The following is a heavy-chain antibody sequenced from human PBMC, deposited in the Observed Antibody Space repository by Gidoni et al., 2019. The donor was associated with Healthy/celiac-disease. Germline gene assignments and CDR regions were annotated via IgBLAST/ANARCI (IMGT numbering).Heavy chain of an antibody. CDR3: AKERGDGGSYFDY. V-gene: IGHV3-23*01. CDR2: ISGSGGST. CDR1: GFTFSSYA. J-gene: IGHJ4*02. D-gene: IGHD2-15*01. Sequence: EVQLLESGGGLVQPGGSLRLSCAASGFTFSSYAMNWVRQAPGKGLGCVSAISGSGGSTSYADSVKGRFTISRDTSKNTLYLQMNSLRAEDTAVYYCAKERGDGGSYFDYWGQGTLVTVSS.